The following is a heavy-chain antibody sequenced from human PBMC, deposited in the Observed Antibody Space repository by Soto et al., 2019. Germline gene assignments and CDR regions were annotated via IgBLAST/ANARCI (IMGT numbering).Heavy chain of an antibody. V-gene: IGHV3-30*18. CDR1: GFTFSSYG. CDR2: ISYDGSNK. Sequence: QVQLVESGGGVVQPGRSLRLSCAASGFTFSSYGMHWVRQAPGKGLEWVAVISYDGSNKYYADSVKGRFTISRDNSKNTLYLQMNSLRAEDTAVYYCAKDRSWGTYHYDYMDVWGKGTTVTVSS. J-gene: IGHJ6*03. D-gene: IGHD3-16*01. CDR3: AKDRSWGTYHYDYMDV.